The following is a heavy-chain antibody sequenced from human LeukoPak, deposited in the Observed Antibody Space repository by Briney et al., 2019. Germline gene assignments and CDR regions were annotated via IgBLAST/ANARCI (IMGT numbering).Heavy chain of an antibody. CDR3: ARDLRDIVVVPAAIRYEYYFDY. D-gene: IGHD2-2*02. CDR2: ISAYNGNT. CDR1: GYTFTSYG. Sequence: AASVKVSCKASGYTFTSYGISWVRQAPGQGLEWMGWISAYNGNTNYAQKLQGRVTMTTDTSTSTAYMELRSLRSDDTAVYYCARDLRDIVVVPAAIRYEYYFDYWGQGTLVTVSS. J-gene: IGHJ4*02. V-gene: IGHV1-18*01.